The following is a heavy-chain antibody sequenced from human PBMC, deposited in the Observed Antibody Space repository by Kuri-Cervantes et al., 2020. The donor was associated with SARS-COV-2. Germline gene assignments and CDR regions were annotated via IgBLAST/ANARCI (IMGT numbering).Heavy chain of an antibody. CDR3: ARDPRYLARGGGFDY. Sequence: SETLSLTCTVSGGSIGSGSYYWSWIRQPAGEGLGWIGRIYTSGSTNYNPSLKSRVTISVDTSKNQFSLKLSSVTAADTAVYYCARDPRYLARGGGFDYWGQGTLVTVSS. V-gene: IGHV4-61*02. CDR1: GGSIGSGSYY. J-gene: IGHJ4*02. D-gene: IGHD1-14*01. CDR2: IYTSGST.